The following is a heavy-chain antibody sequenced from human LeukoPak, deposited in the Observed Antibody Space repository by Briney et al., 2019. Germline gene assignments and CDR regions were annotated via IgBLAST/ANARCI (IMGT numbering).Heavy chain of an antibody. V-gene: IGHV3-23*01. CDR2: ISGSGGST. Sequence: GGSLRLSCAASGFTFSSYGMSWVRQAPGKGLDGVSSISGSGGSTYYADYVKGRFTISRDNSKNTLYLQMNSLRAEDTAVYYCAKLGDSHYYGDYEDYWGQGTLVTVSS. CDR3: AKLGDSHYYGDYEDY. D-gene: IGHD4-17*01. CDR1: GFTFSSYG. J-gene: IGHJ4*02.